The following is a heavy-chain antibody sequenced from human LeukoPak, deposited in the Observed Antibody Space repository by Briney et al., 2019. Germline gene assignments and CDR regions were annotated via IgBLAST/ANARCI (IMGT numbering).Heavy chain of an antibody. J-gene: IGHJ2*01. Sequence: SETLSLTCTVSGGSISSSRKYWGWIRQPPGKGLEWIGSLYYPGSTYYNPSLKSRATISVDTSKNEFSLKLSSVTAADTAVYYCARKAPGTLDLWGRGALVTVSS. CDR2: LYYPGST. V-gene: IGHV4-39*01. CDR1: GGSISSSRKY. CDR3: ARKAPGTLDL.